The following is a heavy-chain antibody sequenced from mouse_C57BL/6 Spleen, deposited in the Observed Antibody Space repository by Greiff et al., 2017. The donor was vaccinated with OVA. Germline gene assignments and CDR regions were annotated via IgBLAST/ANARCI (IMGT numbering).Heavy chain of an antibody. Sequence: QVQLQQSGPELVKPGASVKISCKASGYAFSSSWMNWVKQRPGKGLEWIGRIYPGDGDTNYNGKFKGKATLTADKSSSTAYMQLSSLTSEDSAVYFCARSVYYDSFAYWGQGTLVTVSA. CDR3: ARSVYYDSFAY. CDR1: GYAFSSSW. V-gene: IGHV1-82*01. J-gene: IGHJ3*01. D-gene: IGHD2-4*01. CDR2: IYPGDGDT.